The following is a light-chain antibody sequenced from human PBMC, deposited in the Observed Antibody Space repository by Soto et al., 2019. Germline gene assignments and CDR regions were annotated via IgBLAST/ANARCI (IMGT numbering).Light chain of an antibody. CDR2: DVS. CDR3: QQYGCTSIT. CDR1: QSVKNNY. J-gene: IGKJ4*01. V-gene: IGKV3-20*01. Sequence: EIVLTQSPGTLSLSPGERATLSCRASQSVKNNYLAWYQQKPGQAPRFLIYDVSSRATGIPDTFSGSGPGTDFTLTIRTLEPEDCAGYYCQQYGCTSITFDGETKVEIE.